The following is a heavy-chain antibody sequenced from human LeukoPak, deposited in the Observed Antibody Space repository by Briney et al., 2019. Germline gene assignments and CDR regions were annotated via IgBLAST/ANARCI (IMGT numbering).Heavy chain of an antibody. CDR3: ARVYGSLYFDY. CDR1: GGSISSSSYY. CDR2: IYYSGTT. D-gene: IGHD3-10*01. Sequence: SETLSLTCTVSGGSISSSSYYWGWIRQPPGKGLEWIGSIYYSGTTYSNPSLKSRVTISVDTSKNQFSLKLSSVTAADTAVYYCARVYGSLYFDYWGQGTLVTASS. J-gene: IGHJ4*02. V-gene: IGHV4-39*07.